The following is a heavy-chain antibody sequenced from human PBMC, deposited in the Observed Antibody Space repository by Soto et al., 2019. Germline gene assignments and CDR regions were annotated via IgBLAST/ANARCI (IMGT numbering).Heavy chain of an antibody. J-gene: IGHJ6*03. V-gene: IGHV3-48*01. D-gene: IGHD3-10*01. CDR1: GFTFSSYS. Sequence: GGSLRLSCAASGFTFSSYSMNWVRQAPGKGLEWVSYISSSSSTIYYADSVKGRFTISRDNAKNSLYLQMNSLRAEDTAVYYCTSGGGHDYYYYMDVWGKRTTVTVSS. CDR3: TSGGGHDYYYYMDV. CDR2: ISSSSSTI.